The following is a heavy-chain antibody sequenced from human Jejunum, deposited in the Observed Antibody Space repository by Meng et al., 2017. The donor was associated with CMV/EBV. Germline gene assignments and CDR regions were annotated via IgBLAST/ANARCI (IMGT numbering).Heavy chain of an antibody. V-gene: IGHV4-34*01. CDR1: GGSFSGYY. J-gene: IGHJ4*02. D-gene: IGHD3-22*01. CDR2: INHSRGT. CDR3: ARGNYDSSGYYLDY. Sequence: VQLKQWGAGLLKPSETLSLTCAVYGGSFSGYYWSWIRQPPGKGLEWIGEINHSRGTKYNPSLKSRVTISADTSKNQFSLKLTSVTAADTAVYYCARGNYDSSGYYLDYWGQGTLVTVSS.